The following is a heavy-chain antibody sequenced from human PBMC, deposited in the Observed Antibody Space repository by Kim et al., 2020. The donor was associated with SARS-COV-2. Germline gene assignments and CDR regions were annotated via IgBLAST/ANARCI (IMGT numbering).Heavy chain of an antibody. V-gene: IGHV4-39*01. Sequence: SETLSLTCTVSGGSISSSSYYWGWIRQPPGKGLEWIGSIYYSGSTYYNPSLKSRVTISVDTSKNQFSLKLSSVTAADTAVYYCARHGIVVVPAANGWFDPWGQGTLVTVSS. CDR3: ARHGIVVVPAANGWFDP. D-gene: IGHD2-2*01. CDR1: GGSISSSSYY. CDR2: IYYSGST. J-gene: IGHJ5*02.